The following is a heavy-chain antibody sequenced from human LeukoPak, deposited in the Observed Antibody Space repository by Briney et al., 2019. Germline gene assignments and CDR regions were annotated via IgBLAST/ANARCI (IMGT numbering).Heavy chain of an antibody. CDR2: ISGGGRST. J-gene: IGHJ4*02. V-gene: IGHV3-23*01. Sequence: GGSLRLSCAASGFSFNTCAMSWVRQAPGRGLEWVSTISGGGRSTDYADSVKDQFTISRDNSKNTLYLQMNSLRAEDTAVYYCARERYFDYWGQGTLVTVSS. CDR3: ARERYFDY. CDR1: GFSFNTCA.